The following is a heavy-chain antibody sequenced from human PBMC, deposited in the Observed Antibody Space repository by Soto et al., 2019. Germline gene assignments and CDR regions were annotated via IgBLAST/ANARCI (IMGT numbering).Heavy chain of an antibody. V-gene: IGHV3-30*18. CDR1: GFTFSSYG. CDR2: ISYDGINK. J-gene: IGHJ4*02. D-gene: IGHD3-10*01. Sequence: GGSLRLSCAASGFTFSSYGIHWVRQAPCKGLEWVAVISYDGINKYYADSVKGRFTISRENSKNTLYLQMNSLRDEDTAVYYCAKDLRLSFGSHGVDYPGQGTLVTVSS. CDR3: AKDLRLSFGSHGVDY.